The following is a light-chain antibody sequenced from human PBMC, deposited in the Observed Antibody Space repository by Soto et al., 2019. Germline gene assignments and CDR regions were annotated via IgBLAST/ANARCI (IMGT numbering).Light chain of an antibody. CDR2: GAS. J-gene: IGKJ1*01. Sequence: IVLTQSPGTLSLSPGERATLSCRASQSVSSSYLAWYQQKPGQAPRLLIYGASSRATGIPDRFSGSGSGTDFTLTIIRLEPEYCAVYYCQQYGSSPPRTFGQGTKVEIK. CDR3: QQYGSSPPRT. V-gene: IGKV3-20*01. CDR1: QSVSSSY.